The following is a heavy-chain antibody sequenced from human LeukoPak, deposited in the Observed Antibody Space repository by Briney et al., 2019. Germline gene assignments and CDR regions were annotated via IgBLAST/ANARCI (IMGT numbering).Heavy chain of an antibody. Sequence: ASVKVSCKASGGTFSSYAISWVRQAPGQGLEWMGRIIPILGIANYAQKFQGRVTITADKSTSTAYMELSSLRSEDTAVYYCARDLGAGLFDYWGQGTLVTVSS. CDR3: ARDLGAGLFDY. CDR1: GGTFSSYA. D-gene: IGHD3-16*01. CDR2: IIPILGIA. J-gene: IGHJ4*02. V-gene: IGHV1-69*04.